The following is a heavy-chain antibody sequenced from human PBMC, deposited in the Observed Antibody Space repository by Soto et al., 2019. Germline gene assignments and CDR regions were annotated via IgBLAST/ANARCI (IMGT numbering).Heavy chain of an antibody. CDR3: ARGDSSGSRFDY. J-gene: IGHJ4*02. D-gene: IGHD3-22*01. Sequence: QLQLQESGSGLVKPSQTLSLTCAVSGGSISSGGFSWSWIRQPPGKGLEWIGYIYHSGSTYYNPSLKSQVTLSVDSSTDQFSLTLGSVTTADTPVYYWARGDSSGSRFDYWGQGTLVSVSS. CDR2: IYHSGST. V-gene: IGHV4-30-2*01. CDR1: GGSISSGGFS.